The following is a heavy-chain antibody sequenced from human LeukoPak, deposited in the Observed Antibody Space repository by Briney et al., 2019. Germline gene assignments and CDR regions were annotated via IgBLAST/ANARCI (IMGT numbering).Heavy chain of an antibody. CDR1: GGSISSSSYY. J-gene: IGHJ3*02. V-gene: IGHV4-39*01. CDR2: VYYSGST. CDR3: ASLGVALHAFDI. D-gene: IGHD3-16*01. Sequence: PSETLSFTCTVSGGSISSSSYYWAWIRQPPGKGLEWIGSVYYSGSTYYNPSLKSRVTISVDTSKNQFSLKLSSVTAADTAVYYCASLGVALHAFDIWGQGTLVTVSS.